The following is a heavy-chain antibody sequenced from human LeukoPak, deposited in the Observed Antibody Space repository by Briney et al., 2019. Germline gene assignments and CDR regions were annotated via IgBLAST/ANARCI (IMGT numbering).Heavy chain of an antibody. CDR2: MNPNSGNT. CDR3: ATRYSSGWIDAFDI. CDR1: GYTFTSYD. V-gene: IGHV1-8*01. D-gene: IGHD6-19*01. J-gene: IGHJ3*02. Sequence: ASLKVSCKASGYTFTSYDINWVRQATGQGLEWMGWMNPNSGNTGYAQKFQGRVTMTRNTSISTAYMELSSLRSEDTAVYYCATRYSSGWIDAFDIWGQGTMVTVSS.